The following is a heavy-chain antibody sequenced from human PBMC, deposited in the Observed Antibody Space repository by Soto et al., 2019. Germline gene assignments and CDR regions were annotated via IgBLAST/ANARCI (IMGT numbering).Heavy chain of an antibody. CDR1: GGSITSSY. CDR3: ARGDDAFCFDGLVV. CDR2: IYDTGISGYTPST. Sequence: SETLSLTCTVSGGSITSSYWSWIRRPPGKGLEWIAYIYDTGISGYTPSTSYNPSLKSRVTMSVDKSQSQFSLKLTSVTAADTAVYYCARGDDAFCFDGLVVGGQGITVAVSS. V-gene: IGHV4-59*01. J-gene: IGHJ6*02.